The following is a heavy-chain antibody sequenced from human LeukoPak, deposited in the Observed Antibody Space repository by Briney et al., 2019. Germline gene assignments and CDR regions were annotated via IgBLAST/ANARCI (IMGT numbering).Heavy chain of an antibody. Sequence: GGSLRLSCAAPGFTFSSYEMNWVRQAPGKGLEWVSYISSSGSTIYYADSVKGRFTISRDNAKNSLYLQMNSLRDEDTAVYYCARDRGRVGSPGAFDIWGQGTMVTVSS. D-gene: IGHD3-10*01. V-gene: IGHV3-48*03. CDR1: GFTFSSYE. CDR2: ISSSGSTI. CDR3: ARDRGRVGSPGAFDI. J-gene: IGHJ3*02.